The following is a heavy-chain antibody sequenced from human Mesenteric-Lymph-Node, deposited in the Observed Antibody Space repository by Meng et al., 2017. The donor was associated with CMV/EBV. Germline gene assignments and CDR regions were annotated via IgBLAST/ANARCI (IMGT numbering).Heavy chain of an antibody. V-gene: IGHV3-21*01. J-gene: IGHJ4*02. CDR2: ISSSSTYI. Sequence: GGSLRLSCAASTFTFSSYSMHWVRQAPGKGLEWVSSISSSSTYIYYADSVRGRFTISRDNSKSTLYLQLNSLRPDDTAVYYCTKGGSGYFVDFWGQGTLVTVSS. CDR3: TKGGSGYFVDF. D-gene: IGHD3-3*01. CDR1: TFTFSSYS.